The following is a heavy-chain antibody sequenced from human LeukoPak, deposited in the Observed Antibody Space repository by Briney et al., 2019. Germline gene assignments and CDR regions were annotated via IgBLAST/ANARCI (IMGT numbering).Heavy chain of an antibody. Sequence: SVKVPCKASGGTFSSYAISWVRQAPGQGLEWMGGIIPIFGTANYAQKFQGRVTITADESTSTAYMELSSLRSEDTAVYYCARVRMTTVTSYYYYYYMDVWGKGTTVTVSS. V-gene: IGHV1-69*13. CDR2: IIPIFGTA. CDR1: GGTFSSYA. D-gene: IGHD4-17*01. J-gene: IGHJ6*03. CDR3: ARVRMTTVTSYYYYYYMDV.